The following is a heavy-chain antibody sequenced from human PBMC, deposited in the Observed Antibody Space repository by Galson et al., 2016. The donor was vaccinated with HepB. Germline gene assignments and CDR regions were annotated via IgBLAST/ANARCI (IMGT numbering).Heavy chain of an antibody. J-gene: IGHJ4*02. V-gene: IGHV3-33*06. CDR3: AKNDILAGYSSFDF. Sequence: SLRLSCAASGFTFSNYGMHWVRQAPGKGLEWVAVIWHGGRNKYYAATVKGRFTISRDNSKNTLSLQMNSLRPEDTAVYYCAKNDILAGYSSFDFWGQGTLVTVSS. CDR2: IWHGGRNK. CDR1: GFTFSNYG. D-gene: IGHD3-9*01.